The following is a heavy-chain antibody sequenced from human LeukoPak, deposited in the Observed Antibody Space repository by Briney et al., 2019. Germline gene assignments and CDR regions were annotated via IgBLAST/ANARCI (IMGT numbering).Heavy chain of an antibody. Sequence: RVASVKVSCKASGYTFTSYGISWVRQAPGQGLEWMGWISAYNGNTNYAQKLQGRVTMTTDTSTSTAYMELRSLRSDDTAVYYCARVPTNRVYVIKDYFDYWGQGTLVTVSS. D-gene: IGHD2-8*01. CDR2: ISAYNGNT. CDR3: ARVPTNRVYVIKDYFDY. CDR1: GYTFTSYG. V-gene: IGHV1-18*01. J-gene: IGHJ4*02.